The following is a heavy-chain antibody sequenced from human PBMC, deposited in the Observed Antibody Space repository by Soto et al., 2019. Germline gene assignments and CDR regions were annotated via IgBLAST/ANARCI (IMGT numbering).Heavy chain of an antibody. D-gene: IGHD6-13*01. CDR1: GGSFSGYY. V-gene: IGHV4-34*01. CDR3: ARGRGAAAGTIGGYYYYGMDV. CDR2: INHSGST. Sequence: SETLSLTCAVYGGSFSGYYWSWIRQPPGKGLEWIGEINHSGSTNYNPPLKSRVTISVDTSKNQFSLKLSSVTAADTAVYYCARGRGAAAGTIGGYYYYGMDVWGQGTTVTVSS. J-gene: IGHJ6*02.